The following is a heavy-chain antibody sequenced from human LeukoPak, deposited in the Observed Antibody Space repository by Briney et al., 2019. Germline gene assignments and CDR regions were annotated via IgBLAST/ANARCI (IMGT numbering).Heavy chain of an antibody. CDR2: IYTSGST. CDR3: AGDHNWNDVDWFDP. D-gene: IGHD1-20*01. CDR1: GGSLSSGSYY. V-gene: IGHV4-61*02. Sequence: SETLSLTCTVSGGSLSSGSYYWSWIRQPAGKGLEWIGRIYTSGSTNYNPPLNSRVTISVDTSNNQFSLKLRSVTAADTAVYYCAGDHNWNDVDWFDPWGQGTLVTVSS. J-gene: IGHJ5*02.